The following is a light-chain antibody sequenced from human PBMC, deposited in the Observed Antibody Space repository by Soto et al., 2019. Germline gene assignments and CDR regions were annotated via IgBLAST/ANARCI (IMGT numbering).Light chain of an antibody. V-gene: IGKV3-20*01. CDR1: QSVGSN. CDR2: GES. Sequence: EIVLTQSPGTLSLSPGERSTLSCMASQSVGSNLSWYQQKPCQAPRILMYGESSRATGTKDRISGGGSGKDFNLNIRRLEPEDFAVYDCQHYVTSSIAFGQGTRLDIK. CDR3: QHYVTSSIA. J-gene: IGKJ5*01.